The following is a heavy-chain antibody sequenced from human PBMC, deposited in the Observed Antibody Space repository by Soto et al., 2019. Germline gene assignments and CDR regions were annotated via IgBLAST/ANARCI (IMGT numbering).Heavy chain of an antibody. V-gene: IGHV4-30-2*01. CDR3: ATVIPATRYFAY. D-gene: IGHD2-15*01. Sequence: PSETLSLTCTVSGGSIGNDDYSWSWVRQPPGKGLEWIGYIYHSGTTYYNPSLTSRVTISVDGSNNQFSLKLTSMTAADTAVYYWATVIPATRYFAYWGQGILVTVSS. J-gene: IGHJ4*02. CDR1: GGSIGNDDYS. CDR2: IYHSGTT.